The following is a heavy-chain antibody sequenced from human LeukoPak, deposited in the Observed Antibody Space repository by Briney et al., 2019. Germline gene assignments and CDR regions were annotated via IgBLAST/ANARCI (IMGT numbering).Heavy chain of an antibody. V-gene: IGHV1-46*01. D-gene: IGHD3-22*01. CDR2: INPSGGTT. J-gene: IGHJ4*02. Sequence: GASVKVSCKASGYTFTSYYMHWVRQAPGQGLEWMGLINPSGGTTRYAQKFQGRVTMTRDLSTSTDYMELSSLRSDDTAVYYCARGYYYDSSGYVRWGQGTLVTVSS. CDR3: ARGYYYDSSGYVR. CDR1: GYTFTSYY.